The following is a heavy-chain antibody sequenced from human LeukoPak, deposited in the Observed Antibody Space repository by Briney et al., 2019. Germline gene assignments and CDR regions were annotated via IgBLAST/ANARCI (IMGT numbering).Heavy chain of an antibody. D-gene: IGHD3-10*02. V-gene: IGHV3-23*01. Sequence: GGSLRLSCAASGFTFSSYAMGWVRQAPGKGLEWVSAISGSGDSTYYADSVKGRFTISRDNSKNTLYLQMNGLRAEDTAVYYCAKDVRGNGYYFDYWGQGTLVTVSS. CDR2: ISGSGDST. CDR1: GFTFSSYA. CDR3: AKDVRGNGYYFDY. J-gene: IGHJ4*02.